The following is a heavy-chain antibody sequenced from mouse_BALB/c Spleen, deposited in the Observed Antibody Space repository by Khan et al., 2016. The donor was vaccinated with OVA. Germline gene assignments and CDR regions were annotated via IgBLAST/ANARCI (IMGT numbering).Heavy chain of an antibody. D-gene: IGHD1-1*01. CDR1: GYSITSDYA. CDR3: ARSVTITTVVSTDFDY. V-gene: IGHV3-2*02. J-gene: IGHJ2*01. CDR2: KSYSGRT. Sequence: EVELVESGPGLVKPSQSLSLTCTVTGYSITSDYAWNWIRQFPGNKLEWMVYKSYSGRTSYTPFLKSRTPITRDTSKNQFFLQLNSVTTEDTATYYCARSVTITTVVSTDFDYWGQGTTLTVSS.